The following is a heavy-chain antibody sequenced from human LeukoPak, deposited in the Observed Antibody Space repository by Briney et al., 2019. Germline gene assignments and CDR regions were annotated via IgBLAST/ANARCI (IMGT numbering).Heavy chain of an antibody. CDR3: ARYYYYEMDV. J-gene: IGHJ6*04. V-gene: IGHV4-4*02. Sequence: SGTLSLTCAVSGGSISSPNWWSWVRQPPGKGLEWIGEIYHTGSTNYNPSLKSRVTISLDKSKNQFSLKLSSVTAADTAIYYCARYYYYEMDVWGKGTTVTVSS. CDR2: IYHTGST. CDR1: GGSISSPNW.